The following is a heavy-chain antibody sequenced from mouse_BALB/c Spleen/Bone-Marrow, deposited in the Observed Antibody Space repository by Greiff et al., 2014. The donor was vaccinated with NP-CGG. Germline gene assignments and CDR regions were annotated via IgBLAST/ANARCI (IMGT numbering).Heavy chain of an antibody. D-gene: IGHD2-1*01. Sequence: EVQLQESGPELVKPGASMKISCKASGYSFTGYTMNWVKQSHGKSLEWIGLINPYNGGTSYNQKFKGKATLTVDKSSNTAYMELLSLTSEDSAVYYCTRMDGNYLYYYAMDHWGQGTSVTVSS. V-gene: IGHV1-18*01. CDR3: TRMDGNYLYYYAMDH. CDR1: GYSFTGYT. J-gene: IGHJ4*01. CDR2: INPYNGGT.